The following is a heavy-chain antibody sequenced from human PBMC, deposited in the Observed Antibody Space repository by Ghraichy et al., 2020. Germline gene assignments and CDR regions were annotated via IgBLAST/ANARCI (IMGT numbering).Heavy chain of an antibody. V-gene: IGHV1-3*01. CDR1: GYTFTTYA. D-gene: IGHD1-7*01. Sequence: ASVKVSCKASGYTFTTYAMHWVRQAPGHRLEWMGWINVANGNTKYSQKFQGRVTLTSDTSVSTAYMELSSLRFEDTAVYYCARVLGSVTGTAEDYWGQGTLVTVSS. CDR2: INVANGNT. J-gene: IGHJ4*02. CDR3: ARVLGSVTGTAEDY.